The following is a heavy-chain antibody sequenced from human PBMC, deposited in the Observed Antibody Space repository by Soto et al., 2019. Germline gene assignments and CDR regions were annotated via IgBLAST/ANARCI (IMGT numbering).Heavy chain of an antibody. CDR1: GGSISSGAYS. V-gene: IGHV4-30-2*01. D-gene: IGHD4-4*01. CDR2: IYHSGST. CDR3: ARVRYSANWHGLIDS. Sequence: QLQLQESGSGLMKPSHTLSLTCTVSGGSISSGAYSWSWIRQPPGKGLEWIGYIYHSGSTSYIPSLRSRVTISMYRTKKQCSLHLNSVTAGDTAVYFSARVRYSANWHGLIDSWGQGTLVTFSS. J-gene: IGHJ4*02.